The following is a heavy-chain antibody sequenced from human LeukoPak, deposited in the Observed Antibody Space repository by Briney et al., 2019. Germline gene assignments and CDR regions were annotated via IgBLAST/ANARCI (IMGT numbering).Heavy chain of an antibody. D-gene: IGHD6-19*01. J-gene: IGHJ4*02. V-gene: IGHV3-30*02. CDR3: AKPVAAYQYYFDY. Sequence: PGGSLRLSCAASGFTFSSYGMHWVRQAPGKGLEWVASIRYDGSNKYYADSVKGRFIISRDNSKNTLYLQMSSLRAEDTAVYYCAKPVAAYQYYFDYWGQGTLVTVSS. CDR1: GFTFSSYG. CDR2: IRYDGSNK.